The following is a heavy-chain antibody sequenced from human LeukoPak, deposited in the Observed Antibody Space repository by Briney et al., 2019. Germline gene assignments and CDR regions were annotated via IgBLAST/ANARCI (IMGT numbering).Heavy chain of an antibody. V-gene: IGHV3-11*04. CDR3: ARGESSYCSGSCYFAS. CDR1: GGSISSSNYY. J-gene: IGHJ5*01. CDR2: VSSGSSTI. Sequence: PSETLSLTCTVSGGSISSSNYYWGWIRQAPGKALEWVSYVSSGSSTIYYADSVKGRFTVSRDNGKRSLYLHMNSMRAEDTAMYYCARGESSYCSGSCYFASWGQGTLVTISS. D-gene: IGHD2-21*02.